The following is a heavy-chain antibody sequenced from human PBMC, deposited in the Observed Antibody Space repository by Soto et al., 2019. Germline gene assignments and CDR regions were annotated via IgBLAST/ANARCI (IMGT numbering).Heavy chain of an antibody. Sequence: QVQLVQSGAEVKKPGSSVKVSCKASGGTFSSYAISWVRQAPGQGLEWMGGIIPIFGTANYAQKFQGRVTITADESTSTAYMELSSLRSEDAALYYCARPNRLNCTNGVCYHLPSFYYYYSGMDVWGQGTTVTGSS. CDR2: IIPIFGTA. V-gene: IGHV1-69*01. D-gene: IGHD2-8*01. CDR1: GGTFSSYA. J-gene: IGHJ6*02. CDR3: ARPNRLNCTNGVCYHLPSFYYYYSGMDV.